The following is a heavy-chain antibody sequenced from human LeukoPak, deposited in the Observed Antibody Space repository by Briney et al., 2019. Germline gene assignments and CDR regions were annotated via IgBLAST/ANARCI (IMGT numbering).Heavy chain of an antibody. Sequence: SETLSLTCAVYGESLSKYYWTWIRQSLGKGLEWIGEINHRGSTNLNPSLKSRVTLSVDTSKHQFSLKLTSVTAADAAVYYCASSVGSTDYWGQGTLVTVSS. J-gene: IGHJ4*02. CDR2: INHRGST. V-gene: IGHV4-34*01. CDR3: ASSVGSTDY. D-gene: IGHD1-26*01. CDR1: GESLSKYY.